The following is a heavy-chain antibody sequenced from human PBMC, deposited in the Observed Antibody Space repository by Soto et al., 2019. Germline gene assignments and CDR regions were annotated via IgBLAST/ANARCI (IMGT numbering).Heavy chain of an antibody. Sequence: TQSLTCAVSGGSISSGGYCWIWIRQPPGKGLEWIGYIYHSGSTYYKSSLKSRVTISVDRSKNQFSLKLSSVTAADTAVYYCARGYCSSTSRYSDAFDISGEGTMVTVSS. CDR1: GGSISSGGYC. D-gene: IGHD2-2*02. CDR2: IYHSGST. J-gene: IGHJ3*02. CDR3: ARGYCSSTSRYSDAFDI. V-gene: IGHV4-30-2*01.